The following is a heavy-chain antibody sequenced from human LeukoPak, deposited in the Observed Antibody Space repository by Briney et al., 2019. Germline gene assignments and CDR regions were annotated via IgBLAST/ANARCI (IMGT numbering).Heavy chain of an antibody. D-gene: IGHD3-10*01. CDR1: GFTFSKYA. V-gene: IGHV3-23*01. CDR3: ARDRDGTGNYPLDY. J-gene: IGHJ4*02. CDR2: LSGSSGGL. Sequence: GGSLRLSCAASGFTFSKYAMRWVRHAPGKGLEWGSGLSGSSGGLFYADSVKGRFTISRDNSKNTLYLQMNSLRADDTAVYYCARDRDGTGNYPLDYWGQGTLVIVYS.